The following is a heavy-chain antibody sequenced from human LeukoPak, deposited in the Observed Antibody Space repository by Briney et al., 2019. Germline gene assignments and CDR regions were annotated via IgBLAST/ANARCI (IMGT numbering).Heavy chain of an antibody. CDR2: IKQDGSEK. D-gene: IGHD3-10*01. Sequence: GGSLRLSCAASGFTFSSYWMSWVRQAPGKGLEWVANIKQDGSEKYYVDSVKGRFTISRDNAKNSLHLQMNTLRAEDTAVYYCAKAGYGSGSSSFDQWGQGTLVTVSS. V-gene: IGHV3-7*01. CDR1: GFTFSSYW. J-gene: IGHJ4*02. CDR3: AKAGYGSGSSSFDQ.